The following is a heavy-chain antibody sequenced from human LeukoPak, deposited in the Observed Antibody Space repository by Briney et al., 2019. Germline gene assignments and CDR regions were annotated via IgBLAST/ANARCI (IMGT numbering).Heavy chain of an antibody. CDR2: IYYSGST. V-gene: IGHV4-59*01. CDR1: GGSISSYY. Sequence: PSETLSLTCTVSGGSISSYYWSWIRQPPGKGLEWIGYIYYSGSTNYNPSLKSRVTISVDTSKNQFSLKLSSVTAADTAVYYCARCSRDIGYSYDLDHWGQGTLVTVSS. CDR3: ARCSRDIGYSYDLDH. D-gene: IGHD5-18*01. J-gene: IGHJ4*02.